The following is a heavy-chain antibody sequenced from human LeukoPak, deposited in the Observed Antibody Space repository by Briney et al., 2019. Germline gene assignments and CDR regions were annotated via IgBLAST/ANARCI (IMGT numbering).Heavy chain of an antibody. Sequence: GGSLRLSCAASGFTFSSYSMNWVRQAPGKGLEWVSYISSSSSTIYYADSVKGRFTISRDNAKNSLYLQMNSLRAEDTAVYYCARVGMVRGVNFDYWGQGTLVTVSS. D-gene: IGHD3-10*01. V-gene: IGHV3-48*04. CDR1: GFTFSSYS. J-gene: IGHJ4*02. CDR3: ARVGMVRGVNFDY. CDR2: ISSSSSTI.